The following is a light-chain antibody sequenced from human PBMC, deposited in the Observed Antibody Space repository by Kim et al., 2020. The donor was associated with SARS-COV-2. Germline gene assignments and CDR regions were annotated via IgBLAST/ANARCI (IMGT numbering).Light chain of an antibody. J-gene: IGKJ4*01. CDR1: QSVGSD. Sequence: VSPGEGATLSCRASQSVGSDLAWYQQKPGQAPRLIIHGASTRATGIPARFSGSGSGTEFTLTISSLQSEDFAVYYCQQYNVWPPLTFGGGTKLEI. CDR2: GAS. V-gene: IGKV3-15*01. CDR3: QQYNVWPPLT.